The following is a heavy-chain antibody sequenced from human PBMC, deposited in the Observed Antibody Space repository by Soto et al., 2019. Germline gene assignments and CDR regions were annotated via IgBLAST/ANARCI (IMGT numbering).Heavy chain of an antibody. D-gene: IGHD3-16*01. CDR1: GGSISSYY. CDR2: IYYSGST. CDR3: ARGGYDYVWGITKTDY. Sequence: PSETLSLTCTVSGGSISSYYWSWIRQPPGKGLEWIGYIYYSGSTNYNPSLKSRVTISVDTSKNQFSLKLSSVTAADTAVYYCARGGYDYVWGITKTDYWGQGTLVTVDS. J-gene: IGHJ4*02. V-gene: IGHV4-59*12.